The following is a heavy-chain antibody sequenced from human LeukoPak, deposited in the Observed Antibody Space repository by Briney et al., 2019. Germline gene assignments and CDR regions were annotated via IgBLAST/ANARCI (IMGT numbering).Heavy chain of an antibody. D-gene: IGHD2-2*01. CDR1: GGSISNYY. CDR3: ARDSRADI. CDR2: IYYSGSS. V-gene: IGHV4-59*01. J-gene: IGHJ3*02. Sequence: SETLSLTCTVSGGSISNYYWSWIRQLPGKGLEWIGYIYYSGSSNYNPSLKSRVTISVDTSKNQFSLKLSSVTAADTAVYYCARDSRADIWGQGTMVTVSS.